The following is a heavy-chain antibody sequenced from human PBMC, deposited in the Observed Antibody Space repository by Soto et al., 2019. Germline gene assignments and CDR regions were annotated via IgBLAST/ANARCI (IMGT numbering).Heavy chain of an antibody. Sequence: ASVKVSCKASGYTFTGYYMHWVRQAPGQGLEWMGWINPNSGGTNYAQKFQGWVTMTRDTSISTAYMELSRLRSDDTAVYYCARDWEYSSSSVAFDIWGQGTMVTVSS. J-gene: IGHJ3*02. CDR2: INPNSGGT. CDR1: GYTFTGYY. D-gene: IGHD6-6*01. V-gene: IGHV1-2*04. CDR3: ARDWEYSSSSVAFDI.